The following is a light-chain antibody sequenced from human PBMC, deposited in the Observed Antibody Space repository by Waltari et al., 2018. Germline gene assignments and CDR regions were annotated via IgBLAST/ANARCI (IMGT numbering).Light chain of an antibody. J-gene: IGLJ2*01. V-gene: IGLV1-40*01. CDR1: SPNIGAGYD. CDR2: GNS. Sequence: QSVLTHPPSVSGAPGQRVTISCTGRSPNIGAGYDVHWYQQLPGTAPKLLIYGNSNRPSGVPDRFSGSKSGTSASLAITGLQAEDEADYYCQSYDSSLSGSEVFGGGTKLTVL. CDR3: QSYDSSLSGSEV.